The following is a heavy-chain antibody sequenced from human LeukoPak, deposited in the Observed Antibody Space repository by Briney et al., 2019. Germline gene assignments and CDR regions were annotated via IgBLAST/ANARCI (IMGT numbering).Heavy chain of an antibody. Sequence: GRSLRLSCAASGFTFSNYGMHWVRQAPGKGLEWVAVIWYDGSNKYCADSVKGRFTISRDNSKNTLYLQINSLRAEDTAMYYCARELPPVVNYRFDHWGQGTLVIVSS. V-gene: IGHV3-33*01. CDR3: ARELPPVVNYRFDH. D-gene: IGHD1-7*01. CDR2: IWYDGSNK. J-gene: IGHJ5*02. CDR1: GFTFSNYG.